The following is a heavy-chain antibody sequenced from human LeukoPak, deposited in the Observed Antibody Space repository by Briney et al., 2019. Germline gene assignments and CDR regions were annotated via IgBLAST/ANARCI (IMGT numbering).Heavy chain of an antibody. CDR2: ILYDGSNK. V-gene: IGHV3-30-3*01. CDR1: GFTFSSYS. Sequence: GRSLRLSCAASGFTFSSYSMHWVRQAPGKGLEWVAVILYDGSNKYYADSVKGRFTVSRDNSKNTLYLEMNSLRAEDTAVYYCASRGSHCSSSTCSKQFYYGMDVWGQGTTVTVSS. CDR3: ASRGSHCSSSTCSKQFYYGMDV. D-gene: IGHD2-2*01. J-gene: IGHJ6*02.